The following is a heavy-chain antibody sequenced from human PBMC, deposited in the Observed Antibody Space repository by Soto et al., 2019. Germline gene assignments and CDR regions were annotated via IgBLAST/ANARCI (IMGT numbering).Heavy chain of an antibody. V-gene: IGHV4-61*01. CDR3: ARYSGYDSDFDY. CDR1: GGSVSSGSYY. CDR2: IYYSGST. Sequence: SETLSLTCTVSGGSVSSGSYYWSWIRQPPGKGLEWIGYIYYSGSTNYNPSLSSRVTISLDTSKNQFSLKLSSVTAADTAVYYCARYSGYDSDFDYWGQGTLVTVSS. J-gene: IGHJ4*02. D-gene: IGHD5-12*01.